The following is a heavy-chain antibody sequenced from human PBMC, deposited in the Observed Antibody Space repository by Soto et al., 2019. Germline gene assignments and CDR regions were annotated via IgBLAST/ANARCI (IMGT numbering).Heavy chain of an antibody. V-gene: IGHV4-30-4*01. Sequence: SETLALSCTVSGGSISSGDYYWSWIRQPPGKGMEWIPYIHYSGSTYYNPSLKSRVTISVDKSKNQLSLNLSYVTAAHTAVYSCARSRYSGSYFFYYLVQGILVTV. D-gene: IGHD1-26*01. J-gene: IGHJ4*02. CDR3: ARSRYSGSYFFYY. CDR1: GGSISSGDYY. CDR2: IHYSGST.